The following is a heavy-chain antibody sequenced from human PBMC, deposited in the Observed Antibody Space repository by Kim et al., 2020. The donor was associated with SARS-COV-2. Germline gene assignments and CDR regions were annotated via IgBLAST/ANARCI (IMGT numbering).Heavy chain of an antibody. D-gene: IGHD6-19*01. CDR1: GFTFSSYA. CDR2: ISGSGGST. CDR3: AKDLYRNSGWYVYYGMDV. Sequence: GGSLRLSCAASGFTFSSYAMSWVRQAPGKGLEWVSAISGSGGSTYYADSVKGRFTISRDNSKNTLYLQMNSLRAEDTAVYYCAKDLYRNSGWYVYYGMDVWGQGTTVTVSS. V-gene: IGHV3-23*01. J-gene: IGHJ6*02.